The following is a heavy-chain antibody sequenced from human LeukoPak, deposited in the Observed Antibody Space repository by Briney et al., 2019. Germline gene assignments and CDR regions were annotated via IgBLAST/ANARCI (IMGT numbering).Heavy chain of an antibody. CDR3: AKGGLYYYGSGSYCCYMDV. Sequence: GGSLRLSCAASGFTFSSYAMSWVRQAPGKGLEWVSAISGSGGSTYYADSVKGRFTISRDNSKNTLYLQMNSLRAEDTAVYYCAKGGLYYYGSGSYCCYMDVWGKGTTVTVSS. D-gene: IGHD3-10*01. CDR1: GFTFSSYA. V-gene: IGHV3-23*01. J-gene: IGHJ6*03. CDR2: ISGSGGST.